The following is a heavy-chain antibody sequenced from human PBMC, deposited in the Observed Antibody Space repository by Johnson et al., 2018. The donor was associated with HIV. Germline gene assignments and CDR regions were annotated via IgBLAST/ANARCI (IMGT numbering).Heavy chain of an antibody. CDR3: AKVAVATAAGGVALDI. Sequence: QVQLVESGGGVVQPGRSLRLSCAASGFTFSNYGMHWVRQAPGKGLEWVAVTWFDGINKYYSASVKGRFTISRDNSKHTLYLQMNSLRAEDTAVYYCAKVAVATAAGGVALDIWGPGTMVTVSS. CDR2: TWFDGINK. CDR1: GFTFSNYG. J-gene: IGHJ3*02. D-gene: IGHD6-13*01. V-gene: IGHV3-33*06.